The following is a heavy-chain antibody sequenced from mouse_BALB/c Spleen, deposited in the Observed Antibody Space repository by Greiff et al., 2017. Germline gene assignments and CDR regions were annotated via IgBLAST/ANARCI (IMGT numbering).Heavy chain of an antibody. CDR2: INSNGGST. CDR3: ARPLYYGSYEGYFDV. J-gene: IGHJ1*01. CDR1: GFTFSSYY. D-gene: IGHD2-2*01. Sequence: DVMLVESGGGLVKLGGSLKLSCAASGFTFSSYYMSWVRQTPEKRLELVAAINSNGGSTYYPDTVKGRFTISRDNAKNTLYLQMSSLKSEDTALYYCARPLYYGSYEGYFDVWGAGTTVTVSS. V-gene: IGHV5-6-2*01.